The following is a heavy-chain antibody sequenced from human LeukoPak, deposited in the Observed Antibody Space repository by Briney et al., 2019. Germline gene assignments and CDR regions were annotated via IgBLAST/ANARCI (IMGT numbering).Heavy chain of an antibody. Sequence: ASVKDSCKASGYTFTSYGISWVRQAPGQGLEWMGWISAYNGNTNYAQKLQGRVTMTTDTSTSTAYMELRSLRSDDTAVYYCASSLSYCSGGSCYLNWFDPWGQGTLVTVSS. D-gene: IGHD2-15*01. V-gene: IGHV1-18*01. J-gene: IGHJ5*02. CDR2: ISAYNGNT. CDR3: ASSLSYCSGGSCYLNWFDP. CDR1: GYTFTSYG.